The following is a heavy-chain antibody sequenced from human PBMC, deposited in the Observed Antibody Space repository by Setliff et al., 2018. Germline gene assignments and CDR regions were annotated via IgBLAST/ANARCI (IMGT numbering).Heavy chain of an antibody. Sequence: PSETLSLTCNVSGVSITTFYWTWIRQPPGKGLEWIGFITYSGSANYHPSLKSRVTISLDTSKNQFSLKLSSVTAADTAVYYCARVDDVGSGYENWIDPWGRGTLVTVS. D-gene: IGHD3-22*01. CDR2: ITYSGSA. J-gene: IGHJ5*02. V-gene: IGHV4-59*12. CDR1: GVSITTFY. CDR3: ARVDDVGSGYENWIDP.